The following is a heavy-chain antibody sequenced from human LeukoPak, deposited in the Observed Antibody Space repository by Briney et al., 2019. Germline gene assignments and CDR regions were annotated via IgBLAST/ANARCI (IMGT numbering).Heavy chain of an antibody. V-gene: IGHV4-4*07. CDR3: ASGYSSSWYQGDGYNYLDY. D-gene: IGHD6-13*01. Sequence: PSETLSLTCTVSGGSISSYYWSWIRQPAGKGLEWIGRIYTSGSTNYNPSLKSRVTMSVDTSKNQFPLKLSSVTAADTAVYYCASGYSSSWYQGDGYNYLDYWGQGTLVTVSS. J-gene: IGHJ4*02. CDR1: GGSISSYY. CDR2: IYTSGST.